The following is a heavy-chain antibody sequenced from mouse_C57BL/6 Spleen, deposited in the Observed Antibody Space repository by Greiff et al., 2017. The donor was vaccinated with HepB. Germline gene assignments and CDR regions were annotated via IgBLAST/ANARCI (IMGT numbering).Heavy chain of an antibody. CDR3: ARGVTGSFDY. D-gene: IGHD2-13*01. J-gene: IGHJ2*01. Sequence: QVQLQQPGAELVKPGASVKLSCKASGYTFTSYWMQWVKQRPGQGLEWIGEIDPSDSYTNYNQKFKGKATLTVDTSSSTAYMQLSSLTSEDSAGSNCARGVTGSFDYWGQGTTLSVSA. CDR1: GYTFTSYW. CDR2: IDPSDSYT. V-gene: IGHV1-50*01.